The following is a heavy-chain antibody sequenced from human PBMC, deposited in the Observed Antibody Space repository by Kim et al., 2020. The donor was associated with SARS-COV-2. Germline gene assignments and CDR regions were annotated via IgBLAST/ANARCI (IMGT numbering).Heavy chain of an antibody. CDR1: GYTFTSYY. Sequence: ASVKVSCKASGYTFTSYYMHWVRQAPGQGLEWMGIINPSGGSTSYAQKFQGRVTMTRDTSTSTVYMELSSLRTEDTAVYYCARVSSVSATVTTGDYWGQGTLVTVSS. J-gene: IGHJ4*02. D-gene: IGHD4-4*01. CDR2: INPSGGST. V-gene: IGHV1-46*01. CDR3: ARVSSVSATVTTGDY.